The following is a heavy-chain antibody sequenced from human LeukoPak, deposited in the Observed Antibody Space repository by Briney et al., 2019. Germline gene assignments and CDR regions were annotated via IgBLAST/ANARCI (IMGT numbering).Heavy chain of an antibody. CDR2: IIPIFGTA. J-gene: IGHJ3*02. V-gene: IGHV1-69*13. D-gene: IGHD2-15*01. CDR3: AREGRDVSCSSTSCDVVVVAATRMSFDI. Sequence: GASVTVSCTASGGTFSTYAISWVRQAPGQGLEWMGGIIPIFGTANCAQKFQGRVTITADESTSTAYMELSSLRSEDTAVYYCAREGRDVSCSSTSCDVVVVAATRMSFDIWGQGTMVTVSS. CDR1: GGTFSTYA.